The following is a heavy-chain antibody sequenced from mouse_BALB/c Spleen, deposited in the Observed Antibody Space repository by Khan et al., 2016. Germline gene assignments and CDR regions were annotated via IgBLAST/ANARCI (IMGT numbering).Heavy chain of an antibody. V-gene: IGHV6-3*01. CDR3: TDLGLAY. CDR1: GFTFSSYW. D-gene: IGHD4-1*01. J-gene: IGHJ3*01. CDR2: IRLKSDHYAT. Sequence: EVELVESGGGLVQPGGSLKLSCVASGFTFSSYWMSWVRQSPEKGLEWVAEIRLKSDHYATHYAESVKGKFTISRDDSKSRLYLQMNNLRSEDTEIYYCTDLGLAYWGQGTLVTVSA.